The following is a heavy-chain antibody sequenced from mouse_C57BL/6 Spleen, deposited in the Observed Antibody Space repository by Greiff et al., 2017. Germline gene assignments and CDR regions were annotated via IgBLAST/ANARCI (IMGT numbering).Heavy chain of an antibody. D-gene: IGHD2-4*01. V-gene: IGHV2-2*01. CDR2: IWSGGST. J-gene: IGHJ4*01. CDR1: GFSLTSYG. CDR3: DRTRITTFYAMDY. Sequence: QVQLQQSGPGLVQPSQSLSITCTVSGFSLTSYGVHWVRQSPGKGLEWLGVIWSGGSTDNNAAFISRLSISKHNSKSQVFFKMNSLQADDTAIYYGDRTRITTFYAMDYWGQGTSVTVAS.